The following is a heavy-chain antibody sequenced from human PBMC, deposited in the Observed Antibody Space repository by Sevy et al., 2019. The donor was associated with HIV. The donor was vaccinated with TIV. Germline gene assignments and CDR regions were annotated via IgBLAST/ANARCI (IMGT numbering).Heavy chain of an antibody. CDR3: AHKYSYNSGPSGFYFDH. Sequence: SGPTLVNPTQTLTLTCTVSGFSLSTSGVGVGWIRQPPGKALEWLALIYWDGDERYSPSLRSRLTITKDTSKDQVVLIMTNMDPVDTGTYYPAHKYSYNSGPSGFYFDHWGQGTLVTVSS. J-gene: IGHJ4*02. CDR1: GFSLSTSGVG. CDR2: IYWDGDE. D-gene: IGHD1-26*01. V-gene: IGHV2-5*02.